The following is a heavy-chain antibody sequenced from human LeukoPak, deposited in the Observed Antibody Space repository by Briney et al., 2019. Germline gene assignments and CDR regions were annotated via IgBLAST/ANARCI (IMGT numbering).Heavy chain of an antibody. CDR3: ARHADLGYCSGGSCHRDWFDP. Sequence: GESLKISCKGSGYSFTSYWIGWVRQMPGKGLEWMGIIYPGDSDTRYSPSFQGQVTISADKSTSTAYLQWSSLKASDTAMYYCARHADLGYCSGGSCHRDWFDPWGQGTLVTVSS. CDR1: GYSFTSYW. J-gene: IGHJ5*02. D-gene: IGHD2-15*01. V-gene: IGHV5-51*01. CDR2: IYPGDSDT.